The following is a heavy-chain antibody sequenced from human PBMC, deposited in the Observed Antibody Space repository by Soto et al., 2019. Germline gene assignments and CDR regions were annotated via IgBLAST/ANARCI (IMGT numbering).Heavy chain of an antibody. CDR2: IGFNGIKK. CDR1: GFTFSGHG. D-gene: IGHD3-10*01. V-gene: IGHV3-30*02. CDR3: ASVTGTGSDTQGRLDY. J-gene: IGHJ4*02. Sequence: QVQLVESGGGVVQPGGSLSLSCAASGFTFSGHGMHWVRQAPGKGLVWVTFIGFNGIKKDYIDSVKGRFTVSRDNSMNALSLQLSSLRVEATAVYFCASVTGTGSDTQGRLDYGGQGILVTGSS.